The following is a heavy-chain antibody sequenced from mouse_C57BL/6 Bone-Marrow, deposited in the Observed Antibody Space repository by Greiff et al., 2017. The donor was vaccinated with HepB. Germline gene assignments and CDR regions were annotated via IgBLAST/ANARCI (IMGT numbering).Heavy chain of an antibody. V-gene: IGHV1-55*01. CDR3: ARGRLRRGAWFAY. J-gene: IGHJ3*01. D-gene: IGHD2-4*01. Sequence: QVQLQQPGAELVKPGASVKMSCKASGYTFTSYWITWVKQRPGQGLEWIGAIHPGSGSTNYNEKFKSKATLTVDTSSSTAYMQLSSLTSEDSAVYYCARGRLRRGAWFAYWGQGTLVTVSA. CDR2: IHPGSGST. CDR1: GYTFTSYW.